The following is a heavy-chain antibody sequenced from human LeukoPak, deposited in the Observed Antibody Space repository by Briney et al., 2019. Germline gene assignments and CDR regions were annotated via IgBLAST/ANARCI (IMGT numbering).Heavy chain of an antibody. CDR2: IIPIFGTA. J-gene: IGHJ4*02. CDR3: AREGSIHSNDY. Sequence: GSSVKVSCKASGGTFSSYAISWVRQAPGQGLEWMGRIIPIFGTANYAQKFQGRVTITTDESTSTAYMELSSLRSEDTVVYYCAREGSIHSNDYWGQGTLVTVSS. D-gene: IGHD2-15*01. CDR1: GGTFSSYA. V-gene: IGHV1-69*05.